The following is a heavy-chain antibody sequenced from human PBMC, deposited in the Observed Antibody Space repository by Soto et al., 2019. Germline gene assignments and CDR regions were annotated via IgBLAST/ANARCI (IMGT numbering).Heavy chain of an antibody. CDR1: GFTFTNYW. CDR3: TTFFEY. CDR2: IDGVGTGT. J-gene: IGHJ4*02. Sequence: EVQLVQSGGGSVQPGGSLRLSCAASGFTFTNYWMHWVRQVPGKGLVWVSRIDGVGTGTSYSDSVRGRFTISRDNAENTWYLQMNSLRAEDTAVYYCTTFFEYWGQGTPVTVSS. V-gene: IGHV3-74*01. D-gene: IGHD3-3*02.